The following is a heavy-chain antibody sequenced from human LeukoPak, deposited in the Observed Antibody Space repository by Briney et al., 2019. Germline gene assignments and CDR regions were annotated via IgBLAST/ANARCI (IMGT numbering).Heavy chain of an antibody. J-gene: IGHJ4*02. V-gene: IGHV1-2*02. CDR1: GYTFTGYY. CDR2: INPNSGGT. CDR3: ARSEKDYCSSTSCPSPNDY. D-gene: IGHD2-2*01. Sequence: ASVKVSCKASGYTFTGYYMHWVRQAPGQGLEWMGGINPNSGGTNYAQKFQGRVTMTRDTSISTAYMELSRLRSDDTAVYYCARSEKDYCSSTSCPSPNDYWGQGTLVTVSS.